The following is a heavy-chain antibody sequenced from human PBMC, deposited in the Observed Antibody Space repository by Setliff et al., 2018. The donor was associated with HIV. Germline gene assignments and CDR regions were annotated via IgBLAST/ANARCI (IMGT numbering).Heavy chain of an antibody. D-gene: IGHD2-2*01. V-gene: IGHV3-53*01. CDR1: GFTVSNNY. CDR3: AKVPLFVVVPAALGGMDV. Sequence: PGGSLRLSCAASGFTVSNNYMSWVRQAPGKGLEWVSVIYDGGATYYGDSVKGRFTISRDNSWDTVDLQMNTLRAEDTAVYYCAKVPLFVVVPAALGGMDVWGQGTTVTVSS. J-gene: IGHJ6*02. CDR2: IYDGGAT.